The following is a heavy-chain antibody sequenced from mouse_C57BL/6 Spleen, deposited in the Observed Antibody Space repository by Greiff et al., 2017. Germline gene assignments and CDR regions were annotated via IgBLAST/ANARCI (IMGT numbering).Heavy chain of an antibody. Sequence: EVKLVESGPGMVKPSQSLSLTCTVTGYSITSGYDWHWIRHFPGNKLEWMGYISYSGSTNYNPSLKSRISITHDTSKNHFFLKLNSVTTEDTATYYCARGELRLRGWFAYWGQGTLVTVSA. V-gene: IGHV3-1*01. CDR3: ARGELRLRGWFAY. CDR1: GYSITSGYD. D-gene: IGHD3-2*02. J-gene: IGHJ3*01. CDR2: ISYSGST.